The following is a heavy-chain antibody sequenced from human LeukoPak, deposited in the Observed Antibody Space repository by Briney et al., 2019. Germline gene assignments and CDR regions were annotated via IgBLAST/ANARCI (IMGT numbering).Heavy chain of an antibody. J-gene: IGHJ4*02. CDR1: GGSISSSSYY. D-gene: IGHD6-13*01. V-gene: IGHV4-39*01. Sequence: SETLSLTCTVSGGSISSSSYYWGWIRQPPGEGLEWIGSIYYSGSTYYNPSLKSRVTISVDTSKNQFSLKLSSVTAADTAVYYCARRSYSSSWYYFDYWGQGTLVTVSS. CDR2: IYYSGST. CDR3: ARRSYSSSWYYFDY.